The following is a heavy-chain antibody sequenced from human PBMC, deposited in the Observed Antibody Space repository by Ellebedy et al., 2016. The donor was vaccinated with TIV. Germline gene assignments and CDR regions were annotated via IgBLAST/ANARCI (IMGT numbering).Heavy chain of an antibody. Sequence: MPSETLSLTCAVPGGSISGSYWSWIRQPAGKGLEWIGIIYSSGSTNYNPSLKSRFTMSVDTSKNQFSLKLTSVTAADRAVYYCARGSSSNWSPFDYWGQGILVTVSS. CDR1: GGSISGSY. D-gene: IGHD6-13*01. CDR2: IYSSGST. CDR3: ARGSSSNWSPFDY. J-gene: IGHJ4*02. V-gene: IGHV4-4*07.